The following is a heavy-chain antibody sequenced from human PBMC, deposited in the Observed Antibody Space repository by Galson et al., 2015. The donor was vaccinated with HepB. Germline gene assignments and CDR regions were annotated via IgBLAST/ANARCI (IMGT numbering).Heavy chain of an antibody. CDR2: ISSSSTYI. J-gene: IGHJ4*02. CDR1: GFTFSSYA. CDR3: ARDLRPLVRGVTSFHY. D-gene: IGHD3-10*01. Sequence: SLRLSCAASGFTFSSYAMSWVRQAPGKGLEWVSSISSSSTYIYYADSVKGRFTISRDNAKNSLYLQMNSLRAEDTAVYYCARDLRPLVRGVTSFHYWGQGTLVTVSS. V-gene: IGHV3-21*01.